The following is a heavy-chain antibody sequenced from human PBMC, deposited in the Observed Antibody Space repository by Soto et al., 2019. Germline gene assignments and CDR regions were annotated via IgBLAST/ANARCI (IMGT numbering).Heavy chain of an antibody. CDR3: ASERTGTTSMDV. J-gene: IGHJ6*02. CDR1: GYTFTSYD. D-gene: IGHD1-1*01. CDR2: MNPNSGNT. V-gene: IGHV1-8*01. Sequence: QVQLVQSGAEVKKPGASVKVSCKASGYTFTSYDINWVRQATGQGLEWMGWMNPNSGNTGYAQKFQGRGTITRNTSISTAYMELTSPRSEDTAVYYCASERTGTTSMDVWGQGTTVTVSS.